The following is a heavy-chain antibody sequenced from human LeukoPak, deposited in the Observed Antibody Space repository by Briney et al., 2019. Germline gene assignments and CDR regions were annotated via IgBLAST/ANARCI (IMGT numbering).Heavy chain of an antibody. D-gene: IGHD3-9*01. CDR1: GFTFSSYG. CDR2: IWYDGSNK. V-gene: IGHV3-33*06. J-gene: IGHJ4*02. CDR3: AKDAGILTG. Sequence: AGRSLRLSCAASGFTFSSYGMHWVRQAPGKGLEWVAVIWYDGSNKYYADSVEGRFTISRDNSKNTLYLQMNSLRAEDTAVYYCAKDAGILTGWGQGTLVTVSS.